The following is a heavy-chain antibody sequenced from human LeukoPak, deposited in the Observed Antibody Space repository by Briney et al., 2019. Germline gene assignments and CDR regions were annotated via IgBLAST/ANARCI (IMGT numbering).Heavy chain of an antibody. CDR2: IKQDGSEK. Sequence: PGGSLRLSCAASGFTFSSYWMSWVRQAPGKGLEWVAKIKQDGSEKYYVDSVKGRFTISRDNAKNSLYLQINSLKTEDTAVYYCTRDRPHGGKLLYDAFDMWGQGTMVTVSS. V-gene: IGHV3-7*03. CDR3: TRDRPHGGKLLYDAFDM. D-gene: IGHD4-23*01. J-gene: IGHJ3*02. CDR1: GFTFSSYW.